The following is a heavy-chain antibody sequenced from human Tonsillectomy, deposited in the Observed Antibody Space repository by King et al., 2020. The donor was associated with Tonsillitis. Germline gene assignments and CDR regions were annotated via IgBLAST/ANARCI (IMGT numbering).Heavy chain of an antibody. V-gene: IGHV2-26*01. CDR1: GFSLSNARMG. D-gene: IGHD4-17*01. Sequence: QFTLKESGPVLVKPTKTLTLTCTVPGFSLSNARMGVSWIRQPPGKALEWLAHIFSNDEKSYSTSLNSRLTISKDTSKSQVVLTMTNMDPVDTATYYCARMVGYGDYRNYYYYYGMDVWGQGTTVTVSS. J-gene: IGHJ6*02. CDR2: IFSNDEK. CDR3: ARMVGYGDYRNYYYYYGMDV.